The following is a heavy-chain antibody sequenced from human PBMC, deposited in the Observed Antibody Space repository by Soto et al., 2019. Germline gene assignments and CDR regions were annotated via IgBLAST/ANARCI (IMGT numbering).Heavy chain of an antibody. V-gene: IGHV3-30*03. CDR1: GFTFSSYG. D-gene: IGHD6-19*01. J-gene: IGHJ4*02. CDR3: ATPQGGWYPPFDY. CDR2: ISYDGSNK. Sequence: QVQLVESGGGVVQPGMSLRLSCAASGFTFSSYGMHWVRQAPGKGLEWVAVISYDGSNKYYADSVKGRFTISRDNSKNTLYLQMISLRAEDTAVYYCATPQGGWYPPFDYWGQGTLVTVSS.